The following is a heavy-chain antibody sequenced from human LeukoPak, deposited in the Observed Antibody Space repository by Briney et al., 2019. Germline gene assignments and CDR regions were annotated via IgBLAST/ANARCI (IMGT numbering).Heavy chain of an antibody. CDR3: ARNLVVVPAAIGY. CDR1: GFTSSSNS. J-gene: IGHJ4*02. Sequence: PGGPLSSSCAAPGFTSSSNSMTWVRQAQGKGLEWVSSISSSSSYIYYADSVKGRFTISRDNAKNSLYLQMNSLRAEDTAVYYCARNLVVVPAAIGYWGQGTLVTVSS. V-gene: IGHV3-21*01. CDR2: ISSSSSYI. D-gene: IGHD2-2*01.